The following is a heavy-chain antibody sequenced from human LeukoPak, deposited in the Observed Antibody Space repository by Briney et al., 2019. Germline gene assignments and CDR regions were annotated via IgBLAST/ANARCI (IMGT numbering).Heavy chain of an antibody. Sequence: GGSLRLSCAASGFTFSSYGMHWVRQAPGKGLEWVAFIRYDGSNKYYADSVKGRFTISRDNSKNTLYLQMNSLRAEDTAVYYCAKSVHFYGSGSFVDYWGQGTLVTVSS. CDR3: AKSVHFYGSGSFVDY. CDR1: GFTFSSYG. J-gene: IGHJ4*02. CDR2: IRYDGSNK. D-gene: IGHD3-10*01. V-gene: IGHV3-30*02.